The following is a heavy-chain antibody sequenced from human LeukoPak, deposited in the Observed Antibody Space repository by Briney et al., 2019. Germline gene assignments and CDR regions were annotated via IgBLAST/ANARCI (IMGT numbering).Heavy chain of an antibody. D-gene: IGHD4-23*01. V-gene: IGHV1-18*01. CDR2: ISAYNRNT. CDR1: GYTFTRYA. J-gene: IGHJ4*02. Sequence: ASVKVSCKASGYTFTRYAFSWVRQAPGQGLEWLRWISAYNRNTIYAQKFQGRVTLTTDTPTSTAHMELGNLGSDDTAVYYCARDRRWDLERGVVYFDYWGQGTLVTVSS. CDR3: ARDRRWDLERGVVYFDY.